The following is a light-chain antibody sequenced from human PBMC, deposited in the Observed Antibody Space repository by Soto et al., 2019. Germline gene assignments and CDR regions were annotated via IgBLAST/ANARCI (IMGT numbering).Light chain of an antibody. CDR2: AAS. CDR1: QSVSGN. CDR3: QQYNNWPPIT. V-gene: IGKV3-15*01. Sequence: EIVMTQSPATLSVSPGERATLSCRASQSVSGNLAWYQQKHGQAPRLLIYAASTMATGIPARFSGSGSGTEFTLNISSLQSEDFAVYYCQQYNNWPPITFSPGTKVDIK. J-gene: IGKJ3*01.